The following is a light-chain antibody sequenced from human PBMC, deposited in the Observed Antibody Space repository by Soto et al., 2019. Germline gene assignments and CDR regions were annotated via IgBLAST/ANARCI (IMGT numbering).Light chain of an antibody. V-gene: IGKV3-15*01. CDR3: QQYYSFPLT. CDR1: QSVSSN. CDR2: GAS. Sequence: EIVMTQSPDTLSVSPGERATLSCRASQSVSSNLAWYQQTPGQAPRLLIYGASTRATGIPARFSGSGSGTEFTLTISSLQSEDFATYYCQQYYSFPLTFGGGTKVEIK. J-gene: IGKJ4*01.